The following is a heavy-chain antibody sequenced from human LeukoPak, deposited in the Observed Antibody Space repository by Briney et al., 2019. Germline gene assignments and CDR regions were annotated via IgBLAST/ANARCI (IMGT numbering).Heavy chain of an antibody. J-gene: IGHJ4*02. D-gene: IGHD2-15*01. CDR2: ISPSGTT. CDR1: GLYISSYY. Sequence: SETLSLTCTVSGLYISSYYWTWLRQPPGKGLECIGYISPSGTTNYNPSLKSRVTMSVDTSKKQFSLKLSSVTAADTAMYYCARGARLGYCSGDNCYSFDSWGQGTLVTVSS. V-gene: IGHV4-4*09. CDR3: ARGARLGYCSGDNCYSFDS.